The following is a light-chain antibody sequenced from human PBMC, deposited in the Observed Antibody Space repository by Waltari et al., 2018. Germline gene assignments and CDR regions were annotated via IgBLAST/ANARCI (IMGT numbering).Light chain of an antibody. Sequence: DIVMTQPPDSLAVSLGERASINCKSGPRVLYSSNNYNYLAWYQQKPGQPPQLLIYGASTRESGVPDRFGGSGSGTHFTLTISSLQAEDVAVYYCQQYYESPYTFGQGTKLEIK. J-gene: IGKJ2*01. V-gene: IGKV4-1*01. CDR1: PRVLYSSNNYNY. CDR2: GAS. CDR3: QQYYESPYT.